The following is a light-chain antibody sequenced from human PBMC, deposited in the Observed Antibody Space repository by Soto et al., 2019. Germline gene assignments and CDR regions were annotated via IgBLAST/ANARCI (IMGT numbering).Light chain of an antibody. CDR2: DIS. CDR3: VQGCMRIT. V-gene: IGKV3-11*01. Sequence: IILTQSPATLSLSTKEIAILSCRASQSVGGSLAWYQQKPVQAPRLFIYDISTRAAAIPARFSGSGSGTDFTLTFISLETDGFAVCSCVQGCMRITFGDGGRLAV. J-gene: IGKJ5*01. CDR1: QSVGGS.